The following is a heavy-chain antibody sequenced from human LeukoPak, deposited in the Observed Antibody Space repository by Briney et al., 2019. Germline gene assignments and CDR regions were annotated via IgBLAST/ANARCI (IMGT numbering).Heavy chain of an antibody. CDR3: ARGERSVDS. V-gene: IGHV4-4*07. D-gene: IGHD1-1*01. CDR2: IYSSGYT. CDR1: GGAIRSHY. Sequence: SETLSLTCTVSGGAIRSHYWNWIRQPAGKGLEWIGRIYSSGYTNDNPSLKSRITMSVDMSKNQFSLRLNSVTAADTAVYYCARGERSVDSWGQGMLVTVSS. J-gene: IGHJ4*02.